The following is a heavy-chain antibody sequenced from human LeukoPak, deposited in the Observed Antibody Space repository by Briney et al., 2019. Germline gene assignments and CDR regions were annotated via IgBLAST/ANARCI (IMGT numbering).Heavy chain of an antibody. CDR3: ARQQLQLWYD. CDR1: GFTFSSYE. V-gene: IGHV3-48*03. CDR2: ISSSAGTT. Sequence: GGSLRLSCAASGFTFSSYEMNWVRQAPGKGPEWVSYISSSAGTTYYADSVKGRFTISRDNAKNSLYLQMNSLRAEDTAVYYCARQQLQLWYDWGQGTLVTVSS. J-gene: IGHJ4*02. D-gene: IGHD5-18*01.